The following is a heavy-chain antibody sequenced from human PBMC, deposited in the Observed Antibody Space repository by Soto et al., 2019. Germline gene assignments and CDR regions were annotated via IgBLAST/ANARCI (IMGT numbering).Heavy chain of an antibody. CDR1: GYTFTSYY. CDR2: INPSGGST. Sequence: QVQLVQSGAEVKKPGASVKVSCTASGYTFTSYYMHWVRQAPGQGLEWMGVINPSGGSTDYAQKIQERVTMTRDTSTSTAYMDLSSLRSEDTAVFYCAREGNGYNLGPSVDFAYCGEGTPVTVTS. D-gene: IGHD5-12*01. V-gene: IGHV1-46*01. J-gene: IGHJ4*02. CDR3: AREGNGYNLGPSVDFAY.